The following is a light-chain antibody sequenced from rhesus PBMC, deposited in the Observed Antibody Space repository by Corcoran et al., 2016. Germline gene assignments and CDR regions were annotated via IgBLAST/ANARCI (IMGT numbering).Light chain of an antibody. J-gene: IGKJ2*01. CDR3: QQYSNWPYS. V-gene: IGKV3-42*03. CDR1: QSVSSS. CDR2: GAS. Sequence: EIVLTQSPATLSLSPGERATLSCRASQSVSSSLAWYQQKPEQAPRPLIYGASSRATGIPDRFRGRGAGTDFTLTISSLEPEDFAVYYCQQYSNWPYSFGQGTKVEIK.